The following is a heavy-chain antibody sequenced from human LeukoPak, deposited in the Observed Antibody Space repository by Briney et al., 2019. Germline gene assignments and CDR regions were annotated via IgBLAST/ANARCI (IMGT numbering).Heavy chain of an antibody. V-gene: IGHV3-30-3*01. D-gene: IGHD3-10*01. CDR1: GFTFSSYA. J-gene: IGHJ4*02. CDR3: ARDLWLGELLSSFDY. CDR2: ISYDGSNK. Sequence: QTGGSLRLSCAASGFTFSSYAMHWVRQAPGKGLEWVAVISYDGSNKYYADSVKGRFTISRDNSKNTLYLQMNSLRAEDTAVYYCARDLWLGELLSSFDYWGQGTLVTVSS.